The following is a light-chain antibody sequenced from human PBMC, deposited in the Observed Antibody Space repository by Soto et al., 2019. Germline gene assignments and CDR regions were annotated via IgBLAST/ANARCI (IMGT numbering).Light chain of an antibody. CDR2: DAS. V-gene: IGKV1-5*01. Sequence: DIQMTQSPSTVSASVGDRVTITCRASQTITNRLAWYQRKPGKAPKVLIYDASNLEGGVPSRFSGSGSGTEFILTISSLQPDDFATYYCQHYGGLWTFGQGTKVEVK. CDR3: QHYGGLWT. CDR1: QTITNR. J-gene: IGKJ1*01.